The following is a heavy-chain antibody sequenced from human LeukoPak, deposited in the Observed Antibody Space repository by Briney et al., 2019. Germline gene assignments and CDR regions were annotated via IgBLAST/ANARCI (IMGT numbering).Heavy chain of an antibody. Sequence: SETLSLTCAVYGGSFSGYYWSWIRQPPGKGLEWIGEINHSGSTNYNPSLKSRVTISVDTSKNQFSLKLSSVTAADTAVYYCARARWVWGSYRPWAFDIWGQGTMVTVSS. CDR3: ARARWVWGSYRPWAFDI. CDR2: INHSGST. D-gene: IGHD3-16*02. V-gene: IGHV4-34*01. J-gene: IGHJ3*02. CDR1: GGSFSGYY.